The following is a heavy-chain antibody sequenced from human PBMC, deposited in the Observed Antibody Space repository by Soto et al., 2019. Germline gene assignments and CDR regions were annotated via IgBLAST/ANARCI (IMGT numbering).Heavy chain of an antibody. Sequence: QVQLVQSGAEVKKPGSSVKVSCKASGGTFSSYTISWVRQAPGQGLEWMGRIIPILGIASYAQKFQGRVTVTADKSAGTAYLELFGLESEDTCVSFVARVGFLVVNCWGQGTLVPVPS. CDR2: IIPILGIA. D-gene: IGHD1-26*01. J-gene: IGHJ4*02. CDR3: ARVGFLVVNC. CDR1: GGTFSSYT. V-gene: IGHV1-69*02.